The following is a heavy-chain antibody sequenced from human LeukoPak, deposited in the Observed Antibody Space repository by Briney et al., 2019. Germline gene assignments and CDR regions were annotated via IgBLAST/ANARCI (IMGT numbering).Heavy chain of an antibody. Sequence: SETLSLTCTVSGGSTSSGDYYWSWIRQPPGKGLEWIGYIYYSGSTYYNPSLKSRVTISVDTSKNQFSLKLSSVTAADTAVYYCARELGGVDRAFDYWGQGTLVTVSS. CDR1: GGSTSSGDYY. V-gene: IGHV4-30-4*01. CDR3: ARELGGVDRAFDY. J-gene: IGHJ4*02. D-gene: IGHD1-26*01. CDR2: IYYSGST.